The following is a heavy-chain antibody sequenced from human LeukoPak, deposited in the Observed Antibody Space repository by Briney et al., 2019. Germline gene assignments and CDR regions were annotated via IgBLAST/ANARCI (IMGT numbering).Heavy chain of an antibody. Sequence: GGSLRLSCAASGFIFSRYWMSWVRQAPGKGLEWVGNIRQDGSAKYYLDSVKGRFTISRDNAKNSLYLQMNSLRAEDTAVYYCARGDYYDSSGYFIDAFDIWGQGTKVTVSS. D-gene: IGHD3-22*01. CDR3: ARGDYYDSSGYFIDAFDI. CDR1: GFIFSRYW. V-gene: IGHV3-7*04. J-gene: IGHJ3*02. CDR2: IRQDGSAK.